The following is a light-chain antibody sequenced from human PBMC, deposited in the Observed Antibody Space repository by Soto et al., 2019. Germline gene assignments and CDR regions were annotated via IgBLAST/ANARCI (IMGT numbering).Light chain of an antibody. Sequence: QSALTQPASVTGSPGQSITISCTGTSSDIGRYDYVSWFQQHPGRAPRLLIYEVINRPSGVSTRFSGSKSGNTASLTISGLQAEDEADFYCCSFTSSKTWVFGGGTNLTVL. CDR2: EVI. CDR3: CSFTSSKTWV. J-gene: IGLJ3*02. CDR1: SSDIGRYDY. V-gene: IGLV2-14*01.